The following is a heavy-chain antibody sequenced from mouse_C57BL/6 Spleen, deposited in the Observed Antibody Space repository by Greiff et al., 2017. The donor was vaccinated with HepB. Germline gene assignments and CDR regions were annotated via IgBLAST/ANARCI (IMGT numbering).Heavy chain of an antibody. CDR3: ARDDGDFWYFDV. CDR1: GFTFSDYY. V-gene: IGHV5-16*01. J-gene: IGHJ1*03. Sequence: EVKLVESEGGLVQPGSSMKLSCTASGFTFSDYYMAWVRQVPEKGLEWVANINYDGSSTYYLDSLKSRFIISRDNAKNMLYLQMSSLKSEDTATYYCARDDGDFWYFDVWGTGTTVTVSS. D-gene: IGHD1-1*01. CDR2: INYDGSST.